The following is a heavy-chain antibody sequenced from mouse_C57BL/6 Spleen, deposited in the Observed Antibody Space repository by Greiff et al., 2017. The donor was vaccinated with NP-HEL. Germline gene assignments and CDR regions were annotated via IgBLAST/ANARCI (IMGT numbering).Heavy chain of an antibody. CDR3: ARVGEDDSSGYDYAMDY. Sequence: QVQLQQPGAELVKPGASVKMSCKASGYTFTSYWITWVQQRPGQGLEWIGDIYPGSGSTNYNEKFKSKATLTVDTSSSTAYMQLSSLTSEDSAVYDCARVGEDDSSGYDYAMDYWGQGTSVTVSS. CDR2: IYPGSGST. D-gene: IGHD3-2*02. V-gene: IGHV1-55*01. CDR1: GYTFTSYW. J-gene: IGHJ4*01.